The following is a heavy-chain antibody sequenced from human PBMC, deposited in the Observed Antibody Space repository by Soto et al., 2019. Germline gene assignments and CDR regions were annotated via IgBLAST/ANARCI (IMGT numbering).Heavy chain of an antibody. CDR3: AREFEIYVWGSYRPRSWFDP. J-gene: IGHJ5*02. Sequence: QVQLVESGGGVVQPGRSLRLSCAASGFTFSSYGMHWVRQAPGKGLEWVAVIWYDGSNKYYADSVKGRFTISRDNSKNTLYLQMNSLRAEDTAVYYCAREFEIYVWGSYRPRSWFDPWGQGTLVTVSS. CDR1: GFTFSSYG. V-gene: IGHV3-33*01. D-gene: IGHD3-16*02. CDR2: IWYDGSNK.